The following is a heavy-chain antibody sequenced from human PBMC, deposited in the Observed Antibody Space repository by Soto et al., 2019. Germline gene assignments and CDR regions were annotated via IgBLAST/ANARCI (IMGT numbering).Heavy chain of an antibody. CDR1: GFTFSSYG. CDR2: ITYDGSNK. Sequence: QVQVVESGGGVVQPGRSLRLSCAASGFTFSSYGFHWVRQAPGKGLEWVAVITYDGSNKLFADSVRGRFTISRDNFRNTLYRQMNSLRAEDTAVYYCAKSDYALPYFDSWGQGTLVSVSS. D-gene: IGHD4-17*01. V-gene: IGHV3-30*18. J-gene: IGHJ4*02. CDR3: AKSDYALPYFDS.